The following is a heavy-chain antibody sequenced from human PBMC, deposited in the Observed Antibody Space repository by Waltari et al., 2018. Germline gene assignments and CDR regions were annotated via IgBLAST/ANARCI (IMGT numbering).Heavy chain of an antibody. D-gene: IGHD3-10*01. CDR3: ARVGDYHGSGRFGLDV. CDR2: INRDGSN. J-gene: IGHJ6*02. Sequence: QVQLQQWGAGLLKPSETLSLTCAVYDGSFSGYFWSWIRQSPGKGLEWIGQINRDGSNIYNPSLKSRVAMSVDTLKSQISLRLTSVTAAEAAVYYCARVGDYHGSGRFGLDVWGQGTRVTVSS. CDR1: DGSFSGYF. V-gene: IGHV4-34*01.